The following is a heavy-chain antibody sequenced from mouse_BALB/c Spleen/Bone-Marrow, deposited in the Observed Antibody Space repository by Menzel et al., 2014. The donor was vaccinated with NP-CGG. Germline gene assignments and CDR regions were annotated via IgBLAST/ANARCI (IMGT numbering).Heavy chain of an antibody. CDR3: XXRXAXTYYFDY. Sequence: EVKLVESGGGLVQPGGSLKLSCAASGFTFSSCTMSWVRQTPEKRLEWVAYISNGGGRTYYPDTVKGRFTISRDNAKNTLYLQMSSLKSEDTAXXXXXXRXAXTYYFDYWGQGTTLTVSS. J-gene: IGHJ2*01. CDR1: GFTFSSCT. D-gene: IGHD1-1*01. CDR2: ISNGGGRT. V-gene: IGHV5-12-2*01.